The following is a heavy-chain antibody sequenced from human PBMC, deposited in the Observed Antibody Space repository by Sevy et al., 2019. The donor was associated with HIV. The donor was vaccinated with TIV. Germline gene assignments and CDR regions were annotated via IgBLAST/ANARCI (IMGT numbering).Heavy chain of an antibody. V-gene: IGHV3-33*01. Sequence: GGSLRLSCAASGFTFSTYGMHWIRQAPGKGLEWVAVIWFDGSNTYYADSVKGRFTISRDIAKNTLHLQMNSLRAEDTAVYYCARDLEFYDYGDYGPAFMPDYWGQGTLVTVSS. CDR1: GFTFSTYG. CDR2: IWFDGSNT. D-gene: IGHD4-17*01. CDR3: ARDLEFYDYGDYGPAFMPDY. J-gene: IGHJ4*02.